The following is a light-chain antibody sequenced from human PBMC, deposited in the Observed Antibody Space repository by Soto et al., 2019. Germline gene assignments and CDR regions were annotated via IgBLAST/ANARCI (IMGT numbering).Light chain of an antibody. CDR2: EVD. Sequence: QSVLAQPASVSGSPGQSITISCTETSSDVGEYKYVSWYQQHPGRAPKLLIYEVDKRPSGISVRFSGSKSGATASLTISGLLPEDEAVYFCCTYAGHVPKFGGGTK. CDR3: CTYAGHVPK. V-gene: IGLV2-14*03. J-gene: IGLJ2*01. CDR1: SSDVGEYKY.